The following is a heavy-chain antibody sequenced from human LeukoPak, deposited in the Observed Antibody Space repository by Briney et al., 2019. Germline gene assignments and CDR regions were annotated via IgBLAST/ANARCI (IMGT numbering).Heavy chain of an antibody. J-gene: IGHJ6*03. CDR1: GGPISSSSYY. CDR3: ARLDRYYYYYYMDV. V-gene: IGHV4-39*01. Sequence: PSETLSLTCTVSGGPISSSSYYWGWIRQPPGKGLEWIGSIYYSGSTYYNPSLKSRVTISVDTSKNQFSLKLSSVTAADTAVYYCARLDRYYYYYYMDVWGKGTTVTISS. CDR2: IYYSGST.